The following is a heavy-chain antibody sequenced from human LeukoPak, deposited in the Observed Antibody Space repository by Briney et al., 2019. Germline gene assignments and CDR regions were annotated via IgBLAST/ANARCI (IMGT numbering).Heavy chain of an antibody. CDR2: ISRSSSYI. D-gene: IGHD3-10*01. CDR3: ARVMDYYYYMDV. CDR1: GFTFSRYT. J-gene: IGHJ6*03. Sequence: GGSLRLSCAASGFTFSRYTMNWVRQAPGKGLEWVSSISRSSSYIYYGDSVKGRFTISRDNAKNSLYLQMNSLRAEDTAVYYCARVMDYYYYMDVWGKGTTVTISS. V-gene: IGHV3-21*01.